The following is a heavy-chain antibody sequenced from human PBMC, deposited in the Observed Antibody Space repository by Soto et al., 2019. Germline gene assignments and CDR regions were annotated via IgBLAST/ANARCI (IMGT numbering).Heavy chain of an antibody. J-gene: IGHJ4*02. CDR2: INHSGST. Sequence: ASETLSLTCAVYGGSFSGYYWSWIRQPPGKGLEWIGEINHSGSTNYNPSLKSRVTLSVDTSKNQFSLKLSSVTAADTAVYYCARVPRYYYDRSGSGAIDFWGQGTLVTVSS. D-gene: IGHD3-22*01. CDR1: GGSFSGYY. CDR3: ARVPRYYYDRSGSGAIDF. V-gene: IGHV4-34*01.